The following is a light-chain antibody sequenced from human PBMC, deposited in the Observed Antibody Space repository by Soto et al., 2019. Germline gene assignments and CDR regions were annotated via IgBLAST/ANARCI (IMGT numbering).Light chain of an antibody. CDR2: KAS. V-gene: IGKV1-5*03. CDR3: QQYNGDFSAS. CDR1: QAIDSW. Sequence: DIQMTQSPSSVSASVGDRVTITCRASQAIDSWLAWYQQKPGEAPKLLIYKASSLETGVPSRFSGSGSGTEFTLTISSLQPDDFATYHCQQYNGDFSASFGQGTKLEIQ. J-gene: IGKJ1*01.